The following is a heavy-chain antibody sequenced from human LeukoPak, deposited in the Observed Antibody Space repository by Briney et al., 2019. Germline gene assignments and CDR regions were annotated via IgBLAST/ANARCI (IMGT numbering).Heavy chain of an antibody. V-gene: IGHV4-39*01. CDR1: GGSISSSSFF. CDR3: AKLTCSSTFCPLDY. J-gene: IGHJ4*02. D-gene: IGHD2-2*01. Sequence: PSETLSLTCTVSGGSISSSSFFWAWIRQPPGKGPEWIGTVSYSGTTYYSPSLKSRVTISVDTSENQFSLRLTSVTAADTALYYCAKLTCSSTFCPLDYWGQGTLVSVSS. CDR2: VSYSGTT.